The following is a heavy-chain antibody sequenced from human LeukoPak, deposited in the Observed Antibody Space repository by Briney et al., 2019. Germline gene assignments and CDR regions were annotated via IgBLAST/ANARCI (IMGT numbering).Heavy chain of an antibody. CDR2: IYYSGST. Sequence: SETLSLTCTVSGGSISSSSYYWGWIRQPPGKGLEWIGTIYYSGSTYYNPSLKSRVTVSVDTSKNQFSLKLSSVTAADTAVYYCPRHLPYSFGYCDCWGQGTLVTVSS. D-gene: IGHD5-18*01. J-gene: IGHJ4*02. V-gene: IGHV4-39*01. CDR1: GGSISSSSYY. CDR3: PRHLPYSFGYCDC.